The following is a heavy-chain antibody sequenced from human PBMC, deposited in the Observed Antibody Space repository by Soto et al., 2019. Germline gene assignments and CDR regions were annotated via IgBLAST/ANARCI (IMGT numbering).Heavy chain of an antibody. Sequence: SQTLSLTYTVSAGSLSRGAYYCSRIRQHPRKGLEWIGYIYYSWSTYYNPSLKSRVTISVDTSKNQFSLKLSSVTAADTAVYYCARDLQTYYYDSSGYYYRADAFDIWGQGTMVT. CDR1: AGSLSRGAYY. J-gene: IGHJ3*02. CDR3: ARDLQTYYYDSSGYYYRADAFDI. D-gene: IGHD3-22*01. V-gene: IGHV4-31*03. CDR2: IYYSWST.